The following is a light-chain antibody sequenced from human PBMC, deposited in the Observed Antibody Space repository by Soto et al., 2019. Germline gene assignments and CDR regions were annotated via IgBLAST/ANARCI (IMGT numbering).Light chain of an antibody. V-gene: IGKV3-20*01. J-gene: IGKJ1*01. CDR3: QQYGSSGT. CDR2: GAS. Sequence: EIVLTQSPGTLSLSPGERATLSCRASQSVTSSCLAWYQQKPGQAPRLLIYGASSRATGIPDRFSGSGSGTDFTLTISRLEREDFAVYYCQQYGSSGTFGQGTKVEIK. CDR1: QSVTSSC.